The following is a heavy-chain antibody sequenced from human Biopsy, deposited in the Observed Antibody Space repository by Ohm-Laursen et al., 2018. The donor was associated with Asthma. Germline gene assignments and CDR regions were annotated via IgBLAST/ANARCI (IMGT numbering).Heavy chain of an antibody. CDR3: ARAVDYSHYYGIDV. J-gene: IGHJ6*02. V-gene: IGHV1-18*01. CDR2: ISVYNGNT. CDR1: GYTFNSAG. D-gene: IGHD3-10*01. Sequence: ALVKPSCKASGYTFNSAGITWVRQAPGQGLEWMGWISVYNGNTKVAQKLQDRVTMITDTSTSTAYMELRSLRSDDTAVYFCARAVDYSHYYGIDVWGQGTTVTVS.